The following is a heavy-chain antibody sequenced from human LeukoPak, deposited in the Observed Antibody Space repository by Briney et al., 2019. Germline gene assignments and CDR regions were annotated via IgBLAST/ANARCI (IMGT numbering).Heavy chain of an antibody. V-gene: IGHV3-43*01. J-gene: IGHJ5*02. CDR2: IRRDGTYT. CDR1: GFTFDRFT. Sequence: GGSLRLSCAASGFTFDRFTIHWVRQAPGKGLDWVSLIRRDGTYTQYADSVKGRFTISRDNNKNSLYLQMNSLRTEDTALYYCAKDHITGWPNLDAWGQGTLVTVSS. CDR3: AKDHITGWPNLDA. D-gene: IGHD6-19*01.